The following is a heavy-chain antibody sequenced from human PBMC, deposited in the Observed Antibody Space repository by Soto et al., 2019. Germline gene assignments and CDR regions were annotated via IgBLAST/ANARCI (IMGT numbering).Heavy chain of an antibody. D-gene: IGHD6-19*01. CDR1: GYMFTTNA. Sequence: QVQLVQSGAEVKKPGASVKVSCKASGYMFTTNAIHWVRQAPGHRLEWMAWINPANGKTKSSQKYQGRVTFTRDTSATTAYMELTSLTPENTAVYYCARLSGQWLVLGTVDYWCQGTLVTVYS. CDR2: INPANGKT. J-gene: IGHJ4*02. V-gene: IGHV1-3*01. CDR3: ARLSGQWLVLGTVDY.